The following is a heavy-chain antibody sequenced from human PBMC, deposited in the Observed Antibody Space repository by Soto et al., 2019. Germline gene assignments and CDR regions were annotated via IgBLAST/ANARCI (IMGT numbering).Heavy chain of an antibody. V-gene: IGHV3-33*01. CDR2: IWYDGSNK. CDR1: GFTFSGHA. D-gene: IGHD6-19*01. Sequence: QVQLVESGGGVAQPGRSLRLSCTVSGFTFSGHAMHWVRQAPGKGLEWVTQIWYDGSNKYYAESVKGRFTISRDNSKNTLYLQMNSLRVEETAVYYCARDGQGLAPYALDVWGQGTSGTVSS. CDR3: ARDGQGLAPYALDV. J-gene: IGHJ3*01.